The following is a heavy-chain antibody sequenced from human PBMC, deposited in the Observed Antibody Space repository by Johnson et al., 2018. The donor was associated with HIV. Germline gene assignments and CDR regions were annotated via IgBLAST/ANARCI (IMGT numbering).Heavy chain of an antibody. V-gene: IGHV3-13*01. D-gene: IGHD2-15*01. CDR2: IGTAGDT. J-gene: IGHJ3*02. CDR3: ARSYCSGGSCYLGAFDI. Sequence: VQLVESGGGLVQPGGSLRLSCAASGFTFSSYWMSWVRQAPGKGLEWVSAIGTAGDTYYPGSVKGRFTISRENAKNSLYLQMNSLRAGDTTVYYCARSYCSGGSCYLGAFDIWGQGTMVTVSS. CDR1: GFTFSSYW.